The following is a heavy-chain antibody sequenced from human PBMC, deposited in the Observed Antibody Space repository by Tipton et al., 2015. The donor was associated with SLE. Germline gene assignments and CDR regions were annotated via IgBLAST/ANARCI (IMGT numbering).Heavy chain of an antibody. CDR2: INPSGGST. D-gene: IGHD7-27*01. Sequence: QVQLVQSGAEVKKPGASVKVSCKASGYTFTSYYMHWVRQAPGQGLEWMGIINPSGGSTSYAQTFQGRVTMTRDTSTSTVYMELSSLRSEDTAVYYCAREGLTGDFDYWGQGTLVTVSS. V-gene: IGHV1-46*01. CDR1: GYTFTSYY. J-gene: IGHJ4*02. CDR3: AREGLTGDFDY.